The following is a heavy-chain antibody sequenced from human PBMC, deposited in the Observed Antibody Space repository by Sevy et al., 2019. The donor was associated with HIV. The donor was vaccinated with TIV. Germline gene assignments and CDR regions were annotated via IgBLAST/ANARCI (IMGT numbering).Heavy chain of an antibody. CDR1: GFTFGDYA. V-gene: IGHV3-49*04. D-gene: IGHD1-26*01. Sequence: GGSLRLSCTASGFTFGDYAMSWVRQAPGKGLEWVAFLKSKAYGGTLDYAASVKDRFTISSDDYKSIAHLQMNDLKTEDTAIYYCTRWQGAQSIFDYWGQGALVTVSS. CDR2: LKSKAYGGTL. J-gene: IGHJ4*02. CDR3: TRWQGAQSIFDY.